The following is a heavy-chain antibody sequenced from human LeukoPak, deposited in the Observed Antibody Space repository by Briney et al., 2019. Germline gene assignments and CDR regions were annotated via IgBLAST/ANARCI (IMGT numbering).Heavy chain of an antibody. CDR3: ASLEWLRHGGYYFDY. Sequence: GASVKVSCKASGGTFSSYAISWVRQAPGQGLEWMGGIIPIFGTANYAQKFQGRVTITADESTSTAYMELSSLRSEDTAVYYCASLEWLRHGGYYFDYWGQGTLVTVSS. J-gene: IGHJ4*02. CDR2: IIPIFGTA. CDR1: GGTFSSYA. D-gene: IGHD5-12*01. V-gene: IGHV1-69*13.